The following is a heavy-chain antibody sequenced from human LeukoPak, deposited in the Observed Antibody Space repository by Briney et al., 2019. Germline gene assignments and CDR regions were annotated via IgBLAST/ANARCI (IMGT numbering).Heavy chain of an antibody. CDR1: GGXISSGGYY. Sequence: SETLSLTCTVSGGXISSGGYYWSWIRQHPGKGLEWIGYIYYSGSTYYNPSLKSRVTISVDTSKNQFSLKLSSVTAADTAVYYCARDCSSTSCSPGYYYGMDVWGQGTTVTVSS. J-gene: IGHJ6*02. V-gene: IGHV4-31*03. CDR2: IYYSGST. D-gene: IGHD2-2*01. CDR3: ARDCSSTSCSPGYYYGMDV.